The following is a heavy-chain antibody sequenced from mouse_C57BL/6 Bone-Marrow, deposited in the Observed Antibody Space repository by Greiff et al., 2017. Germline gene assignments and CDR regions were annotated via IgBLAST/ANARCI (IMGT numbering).Heavy chain of an antibody. D-gene: IGHD2-3*01. Sequence: EVMLVESGGGLVQPGGSLKLSCAASGFTFSDYYMYWVRQTPEKRLEWVAYISNGGGSSYYPDTVKGRFTISRDNAKNTLYLQMSRLKSEDTAMYYCARHHDGYYYAMDYWGQGTSVTVSS. CDR1: GFTFSDYY. CDR3: ARHHDGYYYAMDY. V-gene: IGHV5-12*01. CDR2: ISNGGGSS. J-gene: IGHJ4*01.